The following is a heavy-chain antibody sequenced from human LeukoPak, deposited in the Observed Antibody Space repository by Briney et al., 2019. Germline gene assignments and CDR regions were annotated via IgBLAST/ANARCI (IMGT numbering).Heavy chain of an antibody. V-gene: IGHV3-74*01. J-gene: IGHJ3*01. CDR1: GFTFSSYW. CDR3: AGVRAGGNRAFDV. CDR2: IDPDDSGS. Sequence: SGGSLRLSCAASGFTFSSYWMHWVRQAPGEGLVWVSRIDPDDSGSTYADSVKGRFTISRDNAKNTLWLQMNSLRAGDTAVYYCAGVRAGGNRAFDVWGQGTVVAVSS. D-gene: IGHD4-23*01.